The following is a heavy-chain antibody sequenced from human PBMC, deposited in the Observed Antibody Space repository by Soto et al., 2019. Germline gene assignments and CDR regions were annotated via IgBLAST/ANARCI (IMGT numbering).Heavy chain of an antibody. CDR3: ERAGPYSNAFDI. J-gene: IGHJ3*02. V-gene: IGHV3-48*03. Sequence: GGSLRLSCAASGFTFSSYEMNWVRQAPGKGLEWVSYISSSGSTIYYADSVKGRFTISRDNAKNSLYLQMNSLRAEDTAVYYCERAGPYSNAFDIWGQGTMVTVSS. CDR2: ISSSGSTI. CDR1: GFTFSSYE. D-gene: IGHD2-21*01.